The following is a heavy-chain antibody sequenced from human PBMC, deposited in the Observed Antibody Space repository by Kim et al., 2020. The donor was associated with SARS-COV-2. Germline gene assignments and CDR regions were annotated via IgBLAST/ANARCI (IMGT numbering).Heavy chain of an antibody. V-gene: IGHV4-31*03. CDR3: ARGLGGIKDY. CDR1: GGSISSGGYY. Sequence: SETLSLTCTVSGGSISSGGYYWSWIRQHPGKGLEWIGYIYYSGSTYYNPSLKSRVTISVDTSKNQFSLKLSSVTAADMAVYYCARGLGGIKDYWGQGTLVTVSS. CDR2: IYYSGST. J-gene: IGHJ4*02. D-gene: IGHD1-26*01.